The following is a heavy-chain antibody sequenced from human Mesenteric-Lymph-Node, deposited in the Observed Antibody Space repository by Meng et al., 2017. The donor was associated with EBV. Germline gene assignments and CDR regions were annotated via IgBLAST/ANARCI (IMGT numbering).Heavy chain of an antibody. D-gene: IGHD3-10*01. CDR2: INHSGST. CDR3: ASPGYPGGVLWFAN. CDR1: GGSFSGYY. Sequence: QVHLRQWGAGLLKPSETLSLTCAVYGGSFSGYYLSWIRQSPGKGLEWIGEINHSGSTNYNPSLKSRVTISLDTSKTQFSLKLSSVTAADTAVYYCASPGYPGGVLWFANWGQGTLVTVSS. J-gene: IGHJ4*02. V-gene: IGHV4-34*01.